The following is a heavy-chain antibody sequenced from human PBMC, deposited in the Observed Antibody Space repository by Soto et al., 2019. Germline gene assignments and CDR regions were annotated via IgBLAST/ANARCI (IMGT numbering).Heavy chain of an antibody. J-gene: IGHJ6*02. D-gene: IGHD3-10*01. V-gene: IGHV3-11*01. CDR2: ISSSGSTI. CDR3: ATLLWFGELSGYYYGMDV. CDR1: GFTFSDYY. Sequence: QVQLVESGGGLVKPGGSLRLSCAASGFTFSDYYMSWIRQAPGKGLEWVSYISSSGSTIYYADSVKGRFTISRDNAKNSLYLQMKSLRAEDTAVYYCATLLWFGELSGYYYGMDVWGQGTTVTVSS.